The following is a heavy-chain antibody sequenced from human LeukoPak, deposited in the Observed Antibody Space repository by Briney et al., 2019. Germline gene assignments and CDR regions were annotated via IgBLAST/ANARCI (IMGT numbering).Heavy chain of an antibody. Sequence: SVKVSCEASGGTFSSYTISWVRQAPGQGLEWMGRIIPILGIANYAQKFQGRVTITADKSTSTAYMELSSLRSEDTAVYYCAREGLLWFGELSPFDYWGQGTLVTVSS. CDR1: GGTFSSYT. D-gene: IGHD3-10*01. CDR3: AREGLLWFGELSPFDY. J-gene: IGHJ4*02. V-gene: IGHV1-69*04. CDR2: IIPILGIA.